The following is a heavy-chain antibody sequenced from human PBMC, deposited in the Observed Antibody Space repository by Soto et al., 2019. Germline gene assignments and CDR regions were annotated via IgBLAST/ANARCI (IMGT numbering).Heavy chain of an antibody. CDR1: GFSFSSYA. D-gene: IGHD6-13*01. V-gene: IGHV3-23*01. J-gene: IGHJ4*02. CDR3: AKERWAAAGTPILDY. Sequence: EVQLLESGGGLVQPGGSLRLSCAASGFSFSSYAMSWVRHAPGKGLEWVSAISGGTSSTYYADSVKGRFTISRDNSKNTLYLQMNSPRAEDTAVYYCAKERWAAAGTPILDYWGQGTLVTVSS. CDR2: ISGGTSST.